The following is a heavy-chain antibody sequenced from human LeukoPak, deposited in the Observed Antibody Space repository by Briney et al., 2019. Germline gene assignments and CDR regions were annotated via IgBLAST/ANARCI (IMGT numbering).Heavy chain of an antibody. V-gene: IGHV3-30-3*01. Sequence: GGSLRLSCAASGFTFSSYAMHWVRQAPGKGLEWVAVISYDGSNKYYADSVKGRFTISRDNSKNTLYLQMNSLRAEDTAVYYCARVTTASPNWYFDLWGRGTLVTVSS. D-gene: IGHD4-11*01. CDR3: ARVTTASPNWYFDL. CDR1: GFTFSSYA. J-gene: IGHJ2*01. CDR2: ISYDGSNK.